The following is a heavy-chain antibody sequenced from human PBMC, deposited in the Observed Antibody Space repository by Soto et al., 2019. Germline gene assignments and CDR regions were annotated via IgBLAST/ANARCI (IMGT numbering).Heavy chain of an antibody. CDR3: ATDETGEMSTLGYAHY. Sequence: QVQLVQSGAEVKKPGSSVKVSCKASGGTFSNYAFSWVRQAPGQGLEWLGGIITLFETPTYAQKFQGRFTITADESTSTAYMELSSLRSDDTAVYFCATDETGEMSTLGYAHYWGQGTRVTVSS. J-gene: IGHJ4*02. CDR1: GGTFSNYA. D-gene: IGHD5-12*01. CDR2: IITLFETP. V-gene: IGHV1-69*01.